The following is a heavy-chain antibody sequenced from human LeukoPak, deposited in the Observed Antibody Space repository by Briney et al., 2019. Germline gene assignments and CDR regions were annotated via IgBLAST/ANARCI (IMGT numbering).Heavy chain of an antibody. V-gene: IGHV3-21*04. J-gene: IGHJ4*02. CDR3: ARKGLTGGFDY. CDR2: ISSSSRYI. CDR1: GFTFSSYS. Sequence: PGGSLRLSCTASGFTFSSYSMNWVRQAPGKGLEWVSSISSSSRYIYYADSVKGRFAISRDNAKNSLYLQMNSLRAEDTAVYYCARKGLTGGFDYWGQGTLVTVSP. D-gene: IGHD7-27*01.